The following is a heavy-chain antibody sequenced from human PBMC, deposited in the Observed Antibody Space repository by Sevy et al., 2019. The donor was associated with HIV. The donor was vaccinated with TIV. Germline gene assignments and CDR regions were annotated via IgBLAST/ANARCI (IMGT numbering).Heavy chain of an antibody. CDR3: ARETDNSARWLDP. CDR1: GFTFNFHG. CDR2: LWHDGSK. J-gene: IGHJ5*02. D-gene: IGHD4-4*01. V-gene: IGHV3-30*02. Sequence: GGSLRLSCAASGFTFNFHGMHWVRQAPGKGLEWVAFLWHDGSKYMADSVKGRFTISRDNSKNTLFLQMNSLTVEDTAVYYCARETDNSARWLDPWGQGTLVTVSS.